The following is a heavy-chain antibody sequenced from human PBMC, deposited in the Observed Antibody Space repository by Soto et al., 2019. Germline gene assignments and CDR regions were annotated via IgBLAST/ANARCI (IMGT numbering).Heavy chain of an antibody. CDR3: TTDVRWIQLKDVDY. J-gene: IGHJ4*02. Sequence: PGGSLRLSCAAAGLTFSNAGRSWVRQAPGKGLEWVGRIKSKTDGGTTDYAAPVKGRFTISRDDSKNTLYLQMNSLKTEDTAVYYCTTDVRWIQLKDVDYWGQGTLVTVS. D-gene: IGHD5-18*01. V-gene: IGHV3-15*01. CDR1: GLTFSNAG. CDR2: IKSKTDGGTT.